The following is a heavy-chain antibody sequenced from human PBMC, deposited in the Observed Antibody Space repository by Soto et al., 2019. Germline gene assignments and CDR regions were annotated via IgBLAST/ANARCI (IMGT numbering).Heavy chain of an antibody. D-gene: IGHD1-26*01. CDR1: GFTFNTYG. J-gene: IGHJ4*02. Sequence: QVQLVESGGGVVQPGRSLRLSCAASGFTFNTYGMHWVRQAPGKGLERVAVIWHDGGKKYYADSAKGRFTISRDNSKNALFLQMNSLRAEDTAVYYCARDLGQGNGPFDYWGQGTLVTVSS. CDR3: ARDLGQGNGPFDY. CDR2: IWHDGGKK. V-gene: IGHV3-33*01.